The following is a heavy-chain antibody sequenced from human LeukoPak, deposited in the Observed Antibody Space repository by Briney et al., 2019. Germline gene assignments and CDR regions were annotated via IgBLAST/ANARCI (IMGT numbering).Heavy chain of an antibody. CDR1: GGSVSSRPHF. Sequence: AETLSLTCTVSGGSVSSRPHFWAWIRQTPGKGLEWIGTIYYTGSANYNPSLKSRVTMSVDTSKDHFSLNLNSVTATDTAVYFCVRLLGGYFAGNTFDIWGQGTVVSVSS. V-gene: IGHV4-39*02. CDR3: VRLLGGYFAGNTFDI. CDR2: IYYTGSA. D-gene: IGHD3-9*01. J-gene: IGHJ3*02.